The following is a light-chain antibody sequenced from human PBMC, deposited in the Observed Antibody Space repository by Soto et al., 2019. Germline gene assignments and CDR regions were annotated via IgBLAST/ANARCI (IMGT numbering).Light chain of an antibody. CDR2: GVS. Sequence: QSALTQPRSVSGSPGQSVTISCTGTSSDVGGYNYVSWYQQHPGKAPKLMIYGVSKWPSGVPDRFSGSKSGNTASLTISGRQAEDEADYYCCSYAGSYTWVFGGGTKLTVL. CDR1: SSDVGGYNY. V-gene: IGLV2-11*01. J-gene: IGLJ3*02. CDR3: CSYAGSYTWV.